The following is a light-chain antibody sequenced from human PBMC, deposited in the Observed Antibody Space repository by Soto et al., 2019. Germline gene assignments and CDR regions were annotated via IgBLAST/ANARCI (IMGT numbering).Light chain of an antibody. V-gene: IGKV1-6*01. CDR1: QGIRSA. Sequence: AIQLTQSPSSLSASVGDRVTITCRASQGIRSALGWYQQKPGKVPKLLIYAASTLQSGVPSRFSGSGFGTDFTLTIGSLQPDDFANYYCQQYDTYFRYTFGQGTKLDIK. CDR3: QQYDTYFRYT. J-gene: IGKJ2*01. CDR2: AAS.